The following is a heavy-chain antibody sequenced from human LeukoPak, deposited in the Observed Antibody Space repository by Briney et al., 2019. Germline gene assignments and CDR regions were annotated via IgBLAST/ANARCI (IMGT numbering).Heavy chain of an antibody. CDR2: ISGSGTST. CDR1: GFTFSSYA. V-gene: IGHV3-23*01. D-gene: IGHD3-16*01. J-gene: IGHJ4*02. Sequence: QPGGSLTLSCAASGFTFSSYAMTWVRQAPGTGLEWVSGISGSGTSTYYTDSVKGRFTISRDNSKNTLYLQMNSLRAEDTAVYYCAKRGGVDYWGQGTLVTVSS. CDR3: AKRGGVDY.